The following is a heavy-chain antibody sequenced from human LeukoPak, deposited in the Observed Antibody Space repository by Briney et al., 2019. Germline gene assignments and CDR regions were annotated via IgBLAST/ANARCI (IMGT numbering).Heavy chain of an antibody. CDR1: GGSISSYY. Sequence: PSETLSLTCTVSGGSISSYYWDWIRQPPGKGLEWIGYIYYSGSTKYNPSLESGGTIFVDKSKNKSSLTQMPLPPADTAVSYYSRGMPQGWVHWFDPWGQGTLVTVSS. CDR2: IYYSGST. D-gene: IGHD1-26*01. V-gene: IGHV4-59*01. J-gene: IGHJ5*02. CDR3: SRGMPQGWVHWFDP.